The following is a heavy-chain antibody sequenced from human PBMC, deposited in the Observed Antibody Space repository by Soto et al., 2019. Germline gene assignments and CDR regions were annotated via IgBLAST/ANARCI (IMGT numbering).Heavy chain of an antibody. CDR3: ARSITGSAYFDY. D-gene: IGHD3-10*01. Sequence: SQTLSLTCDISGDSVSTNSATWNWIRQSPSRGLQWLGRTYYRSKWYYDYAESVKSRITINPDTSKNQFSLQLISVTPEDTAVYYCARSITGSAYFDYWGQGTLVTVS. CDR2: TYYRSKWYY. V-gene: IGHV6-1*01. CDR1: GDSVSTNSAT. J-gene: IGHJ4*02.